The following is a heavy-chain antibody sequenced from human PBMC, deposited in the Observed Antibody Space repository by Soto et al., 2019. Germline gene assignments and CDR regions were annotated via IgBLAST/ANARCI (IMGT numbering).Heavy chain of an antibody. V-gene: IGHV4-34*01. D-gene: IGHD3-9*01. CDR2: INHSGST. CDR3: ARAIAYPFRYDS. J-gene: IGHJ4*02. Sequence: SETLSLTCAVYGGSFSGYYWSWIRQPPGKGLEWIGEINHSGSTNYNPSLKSRVTISVDTSKNQFSLKLSSVTAADTAVYYCARAIAYPFRYDSWGQGTMVTGSS. CDR1: GGSFSGYY.